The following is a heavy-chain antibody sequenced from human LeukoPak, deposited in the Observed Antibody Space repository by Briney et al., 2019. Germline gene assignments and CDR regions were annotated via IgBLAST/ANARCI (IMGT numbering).Heavy chain of an antibody. CDR1: GFTFSSYR. D-gene: IGHD3-10*01. V-gene: IGHV3-48*04. J-gene: IGHJ4*02. CDR3: AGPTKTDSGTKDIDY. Sequence: GASLRLSCVASGFTFSSYRINWVRQAPGKGLEWVAYISSSSHRTYYADSVKGRFTISRDNAKNSLFLQMDSLRPEDTAMYYCAGPTKTDSGTKDIDYWGQGTLVTVSS. CDR2: ISSSSHRT.